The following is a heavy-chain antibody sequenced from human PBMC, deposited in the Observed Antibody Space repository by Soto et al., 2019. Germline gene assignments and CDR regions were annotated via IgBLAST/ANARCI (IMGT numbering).Heavy chain of an antibody. J-gene: IGHJ5*01. Sequence: GSLKISCTASGYNFPGYWIGWVRQMPGKGLEWMGRIAPADSYTNYSPSFHGHVTMSVDRSTSTAYLQWGSLKASDTAMYYCVRVPIGHSDDSGYSDSWGQGTQVTVS. D-gene: IGHD3-22*01. CDR2: IAPADSYT. CDR3: VRVPIGHSDDSGYSDS. CDR1: GYNFPGYW. V-gene: IGHV5-10-1*01.